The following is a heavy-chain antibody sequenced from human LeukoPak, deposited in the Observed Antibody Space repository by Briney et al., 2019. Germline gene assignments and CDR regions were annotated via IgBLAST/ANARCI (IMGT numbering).Heavy chain of an antibody. CDR1: GDSVSNNNAA. D-gene: IGHD7-27*01. CDR3: ARDPWGFSFEY. V-gene: IGHV6-1*01. CDR2: TYYRSKLYN. Sequence: SQTLSLTCALSGDSVSNNNAAWDWLRQSPSRGLEWLGRTYYRSKLYNDYAASVKSRITLNPDTSKNQFSLQLNSVTPEDTAVYYCARDPWGFSFEYWGQGTLVTVSS. J-gene: IGHJ4*02.